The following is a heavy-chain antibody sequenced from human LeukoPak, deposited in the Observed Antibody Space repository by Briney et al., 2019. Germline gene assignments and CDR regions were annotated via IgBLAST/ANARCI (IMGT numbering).Heavy chain of an antibody. V-gene: IGHV3-30*18. Sequence: GGSLRLSCAASGFTFSSYGMPWVRQAPGKGLEWVAVISYDGSNKYYADSVKGRFTISRDNSKNTLYLQMNSLRAENTAVYYCAKERQPRYYYGMDVWGQGTTVTASS. D-gene: IGHD6-13*01. CDR3: AKERQPRYYYGMDV. J-gene: IGHJ6*02. CDR1: GFTFSSYG. CDR2: ISYDGSNK.